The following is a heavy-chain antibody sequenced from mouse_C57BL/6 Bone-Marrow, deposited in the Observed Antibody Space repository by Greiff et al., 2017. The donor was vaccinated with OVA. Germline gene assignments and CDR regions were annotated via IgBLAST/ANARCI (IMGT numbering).Heavy chain of an antibody. CDR2: IHPNSGST. Sequence: VQLQQPGAELVKPGASVKVSCKASGYSFTSYWMHWVKQRPGQGLEWIGMIHPNSGSTNYNEKFKSKATLTVDKSSSTTYMQLSSLTSEDSAVYYCAREDYGSSPYCAMDYWGQGTSVTVSS. CDR1: GYSFTSYW. V-gene: IGHV1-64*01. CDR3: AREDYGSSPYCAMDY. J-gene: IGHJ4*01. D-gene: IGHD1-1*01.